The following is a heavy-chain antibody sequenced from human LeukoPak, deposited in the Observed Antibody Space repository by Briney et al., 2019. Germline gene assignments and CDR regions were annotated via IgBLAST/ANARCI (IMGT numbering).Heavy chain of an antibody. D-gene: IGHD1-20*01. CDR3: ARHRLTGYFDY. CDR2: MDYSGST. CDR1: GGSIRSYY. J-gene: IGHJ4*02. V-gene: IGHV4-59*08. Sequence: SETLSLTCTVSGGSIRSYYWTWIRQPPGKGLEWIGYMDYSGSTNYNPSLKSRVTISVDTSKNQFSLKLSSVTAADTAVYYRARHRLTGYFDYWGQGTLVTVSS.